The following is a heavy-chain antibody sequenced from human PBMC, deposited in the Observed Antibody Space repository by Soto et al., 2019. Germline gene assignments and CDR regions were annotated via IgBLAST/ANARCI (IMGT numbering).Heavy chain of an antibody. CDR1: GFSLSTGGVG. CDR3: AHSRCGGDCLQSYSSHYYYGMDV. Sequence: QITLKESGPTLVKPTQTLTLTCTISGFSLSTGGVGVGWIRQPPGKALEWLALIYWDDDKRYSPSLKSRLTITKDTSKNHVVLTMTNMDPVDTATYYCAHSRCGGDCLQSYSSHYYYGMDVWGQGTTVTVSS. D-gene: IGHD2-21*02. V-gene: IGHV2-5*02. J-gene: IGHJ6*02. CDR2: IYWDDDK.